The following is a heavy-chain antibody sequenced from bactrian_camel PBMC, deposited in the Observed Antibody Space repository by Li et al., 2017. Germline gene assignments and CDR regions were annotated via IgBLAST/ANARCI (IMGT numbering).Heavy chain of an antibody. CDR3: AADYRYAGSWYDS. D-gene: IGHD6*01. Sequence: AGESLRLSCVASGLVAFGDADKGWYRQTSKNECERVSSIGSDGDTWYADSVKGRFTISSDNAKNTVYLQMNSLKSEDTALYYCAADYRYAGSWYDSWGQGTQVTVS. CDR1: GLVAFGDAD. V-gene: IGHV3S66*01. J-gene: IGHJ4*01. CDR2: IGSDGDT.